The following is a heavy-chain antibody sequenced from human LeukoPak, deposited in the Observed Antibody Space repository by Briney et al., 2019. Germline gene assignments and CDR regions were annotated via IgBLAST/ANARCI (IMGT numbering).Heavy chain of an antibody. CDR2: ISSSGSTI. CDR3: ARDYYYYDSSGRGYYFDY. V-gene: IGHV3-11*01. CDR1: GFTFSDYY. Sequence: GGSLRLSCAASGFTFSDYYMSWIRQAPEKGLEWVSYISSSGSTIYYADSVKGRFTISRDNAKNSLYLQMNSLRAEDTAVYYCARDYYYYDSSGRGYYFDYWGQGTLVTVSS. J-gene: IGHJ4*02. D-gene: IGHD3-22*01.